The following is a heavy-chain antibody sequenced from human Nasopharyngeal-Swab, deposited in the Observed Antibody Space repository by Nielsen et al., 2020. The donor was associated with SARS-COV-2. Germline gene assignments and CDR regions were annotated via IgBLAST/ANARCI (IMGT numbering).Heavy chain of an antibody. V-gene: IGHV5-51*01. J-gene: IGHJ4*02. Sequence: KVSCKGSGYSFTRNWIGWVRQMPGKGLEWMGIIYPGDSDARYSPSFLGQVTISADKSINTAYLQWSSLKASDTAMYYCARGLIAAAGIFNYWGQGTLVTVSS. D-gene: IGHD6-13*01. CDR3: ARGLIAAAGIFNY. CDR2: IYPGDSDA. CDR1: GYSFTRNW.